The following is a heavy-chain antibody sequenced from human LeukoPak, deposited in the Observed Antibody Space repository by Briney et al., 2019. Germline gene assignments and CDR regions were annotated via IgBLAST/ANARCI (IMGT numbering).Heavy chain of an antibody. CDR1: GFTFSSYW. Sequence: PGGSLRLSCAASGFTFSSYWMTWVRQAPGKGLEWVSSISSSSSYIYYADSVKGRFTISRDNAKNSLYLQMNSLRAEDTAVYYCVGLGGVVSTYWGQGTLVTVSS. CDR2: ISSSSSYI. CDR3: VGLGGVVSTY. D-gene: IGHD3-16*01. V-gene: IGHV3-21*01. J-gene: IGHJ4*02.